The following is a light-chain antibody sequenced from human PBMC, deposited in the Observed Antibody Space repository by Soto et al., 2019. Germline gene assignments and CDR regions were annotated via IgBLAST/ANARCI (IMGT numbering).Light chain of an antibody. CDR3: TSYAGGNNV. V-gene: IGLV2-8*01. Sequence: QSALTQPPSASGSPGQSVTISCTGSNSDVGGYNYVSWYQQHPGKVPKLMVYEVNKRPSGVPDRFSGSKSGNTASLTVSGLQGEDEADYYCTSYAGGNNVFGTGTKLTVL. J-gene: IGLJ1*01. CDR2: EVN. CDR1: NSDVGGYNY.